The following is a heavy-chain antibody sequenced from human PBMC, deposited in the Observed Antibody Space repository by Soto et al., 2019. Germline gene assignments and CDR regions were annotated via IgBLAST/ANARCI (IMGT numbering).Heavy chain of an antibody. CDR3: ARGRYGDYDERFDY. CDR2: IYYSGST. J-gene: IGHJ4*02. Sequence: SETLSLTCTVSGGSISSYYWSWIRQPPGKGLEWIGYIYYSGSTNYNPSLKSRVTISVDTSKNQFSLKLSSVTAADTAVYYCARGRYGDYDERFDYWGQGTLVTVSS. D-gene: IGHD4-17*01. V-gene: IGHV4-59*08. CDR1: GGSISSYY.